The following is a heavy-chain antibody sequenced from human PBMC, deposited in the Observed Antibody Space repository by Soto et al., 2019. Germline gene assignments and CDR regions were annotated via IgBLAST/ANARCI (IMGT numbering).Heavy chain of an antibody. CDR2: ISSSSSYI. CDR3: ARDDYYDSRAFDY. D-gene: IGHD3-22*01. CDR1: GFTFSSYS. J-gene: IGHJ4*02. V-gene: IGHV3-21*01. Sequence: PGGSLRLSCAASGFTFSSYSMNWVRQAPGKGLEWVSSISSSSSYIYYADSVKGRFTISRDNTKNSLYLQMNSLRAEDTAVYYCARDDYYDSRAFDYWGQGTLVTVSS.